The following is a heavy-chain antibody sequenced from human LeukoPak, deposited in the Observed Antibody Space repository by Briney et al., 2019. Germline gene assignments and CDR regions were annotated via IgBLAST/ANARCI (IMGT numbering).Heavy chain of an antibody. CDR2: IYYSGST. V-gene: IGHV4-59*01. CDR3: ARSRYYDFWSGHPNWFDP. D-gene: IGHD3-3*01. J-gene: IGHJ5*02. CDR1: GGSISSYY. Sequence: PSETLSLTCTVSGGSISSYYWSWIRQPPGKGLEWIGNIYYSGSTNYNPSLKSRVTISVDTSKNQFSLKLSSVTAADTAVYYCARSRYYDFWSGHPNWFDPWGQGTLVTVSS.